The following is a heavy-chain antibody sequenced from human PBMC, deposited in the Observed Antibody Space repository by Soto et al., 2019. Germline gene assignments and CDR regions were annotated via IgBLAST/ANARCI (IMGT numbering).Heavy chain of an antibody. CDR2: ISWDGGST. V-gene: IGHV3-43*01. Sequence: GGSLRLSCAASGFTFDDYTMHWVRQAPGKGLEWVSLISWDGGSTYYADSVKGRFTISRDNSKNSLYLQMNSLRTEDTALYYCAKDIAGSGYERFDYWGQGTLVTVSS. CDR3: AKDIAGSGYERFDY. CDR1: GFTFDDYT. J-gene: IGHJ4*02. D-gene: IGHD3-22*01.